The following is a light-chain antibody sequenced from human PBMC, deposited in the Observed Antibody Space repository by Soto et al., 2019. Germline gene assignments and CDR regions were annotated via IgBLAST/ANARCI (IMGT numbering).Light chain of an antibody. CDR2: GTS. J-gene: IGKJ1*01. Sequence: EIVLTQSPGTLSLSPGESATLSCRASQSVSSNSLAWYRRNPGQPPSLLIYGTSTRATDIPHRFSGSGSGTDFTLTITRLEPEDFAVYFCQQYGDSPPTFDQGTKVEVK. CDR1: QSVSSNS. CDR3: QQYGDSPPT. V-gene: IGKV3-20*01.